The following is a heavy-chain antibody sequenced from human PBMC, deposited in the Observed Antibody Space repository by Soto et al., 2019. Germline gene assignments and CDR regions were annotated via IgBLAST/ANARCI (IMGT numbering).Heavy chain of an antibody. J-gene: IGHJ4*02. D-gene: IGHD6-25*01. V-gene: IGHV1-8*01. Sequence: ASVKVSCKASGYTFTTYDISWVRQATGQGLEWMGWMNPYSGNTGYAQKFQGRVTVTRNTSISTVYMELSGLRPDDTAVYYCARRKERSGPHYFDYWGQGSQVTVS. CDR1: GYTFTTYD. CDR3: ARRKERSGPHYFDY. CDR2: MNPYSGNT.